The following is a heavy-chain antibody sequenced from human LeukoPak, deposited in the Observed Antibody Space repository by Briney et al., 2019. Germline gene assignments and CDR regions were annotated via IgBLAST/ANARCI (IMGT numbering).Heavy chain of an antibody. CDR3: ARSSSSNPPFDY. CDR1: GYTFTSYD. V-gene: IGHV1-8*01. J-gene: IGHJ4*02. D-gene: IGHD6-6*01. Sequence: ASVTVSCKASGYTFTSYDINWVRQATGQGLEWMGWMNPNSGNTGYAQKFQGRVTMTRNTSISTAYMELSSLRSEDTAVYYCARSSSSNPPFDYWGQGTLVTVSS. CDR2: MNPNSGNT.